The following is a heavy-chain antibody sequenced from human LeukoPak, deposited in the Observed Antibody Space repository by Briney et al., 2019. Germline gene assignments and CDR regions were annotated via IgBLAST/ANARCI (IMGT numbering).Heavy chain of an antibody. CDR2: IYYSGST. CDR3: ARDPRAALTYFDY. CDR1: GGSISSGGYY. V-gene: IGHV4-31*03. J-gene: IGHJ4*02. D-gene: IGHD6-6*01. Sequence: SETLSLTCTVSGGSISSGGYYWSWIRQHPGKGLKWIGYIYYSGSTYYNPSLKSRVTISVDTSKNQFSLKLSSVTAADTAVYYCARDPRAALTYFDYWGQGTLVTVSS.